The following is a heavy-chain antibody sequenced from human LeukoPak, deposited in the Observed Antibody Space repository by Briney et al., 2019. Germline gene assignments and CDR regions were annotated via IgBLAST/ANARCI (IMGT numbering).Heavy chain of an antibody. J-gene: IGHJ4*02. D-gene: IGHD1-14*01. CDR2: TSNDENIK. CDR3: ARDPILGPPDYFDY. Sequence: PGRSLRLSCAASGFTFNSYTMCWVRQAPGKGLEGVAVTSNDENIKYYADSVKGRFTISRDNSRDTLFLEMSSLRVEDTAVYYCARDPILGPPDYFDYWGRGTLVTVSS. CDR1: GFTFNSYT. V-gene: IGHV3-30-3*01.